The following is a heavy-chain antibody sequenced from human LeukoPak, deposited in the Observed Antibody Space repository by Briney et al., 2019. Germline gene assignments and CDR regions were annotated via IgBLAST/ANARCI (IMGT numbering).Heavy chain of an antibody. V-gene: IGHV3-23*01. D-gene: IGHD6-19*01. CDR3: ARLGNSGGPPFDY. CDR2: ISGSGGST. CDR1: GFTFSSYA. J-gene: IGHJ4*02. Sequence: SGGSLRLSCAASGFTFSSYAMSWVRQAPGKGLEWVSAISGSGGSTYYADSVKGRFTISRDNSKNTLYLQMNSLRAEDTAVYYCARLGNSGGPPFDYWGQGTLVTVSS.